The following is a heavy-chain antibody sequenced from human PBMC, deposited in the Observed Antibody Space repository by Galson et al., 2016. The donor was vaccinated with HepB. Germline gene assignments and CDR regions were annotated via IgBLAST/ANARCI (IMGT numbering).Heavy chain of an antibody. CDR1: GLTFSRCD. Sequence: SLRLSCAASGLTFSRCDMHWVRQATGKGLEWVSAIGTAGDTYYPGSVRGRFTISRENSKNSLYLQMNSLTAGDTAVYYCARGKFYCSGGTCHYSGMDVWGQGPTVTVSS. CDR3: ARGKFYCSGGTCHYSGMDV. D-gene: IGHD2-15*01. V-gene: IGHV3-13*01. J-gene: IGHJ6*02. CDR2: IGTAGDT.